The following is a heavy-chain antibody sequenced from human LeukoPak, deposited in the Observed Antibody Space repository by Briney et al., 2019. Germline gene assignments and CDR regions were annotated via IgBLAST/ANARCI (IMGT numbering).Heavy chain of an antibody. D-gene: IGHD3-3*01. J-gene: IGHJ4*02. V-gene: IGHV3-21*04. CDR1: GFTFSSYS. CDR3: AKALDFGASYAAFDY. Sequence: GGSLRLSCAASGFTFSSYSMNWVRQAPGKGLEWVSSISSSSSYIYYADSVKGRFTISRDNAKNSLYLQMNSLRAEDTALYYCAKALDFGASYAAFDYWGQGTLVTVSS. CDR2: ISSSSSYI.